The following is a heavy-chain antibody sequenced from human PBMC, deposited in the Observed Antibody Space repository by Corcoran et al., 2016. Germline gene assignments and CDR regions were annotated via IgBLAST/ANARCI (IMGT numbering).Heavy chain of an antibody. V-gene: IGHV3-30*18. J-gene: IGHJ5*02. CDR2: ISYDGSNK. D-gene: IGHD3-3*01. CDR1: GFTFSSYG. CDR3: AKGLLRFLDWYNWFDP. Sequence: QVQLVESGGGVVQPGRSLRLSCAASGFTFSSYGMHWVRQAPGKGLEWVAVISYDGSNKYYADSVKGRFTISRDNSKNTLYLQMNSLRAEDTAVYYWAKGLLRFLDWYNWFDPWGQGTLVTVSS.